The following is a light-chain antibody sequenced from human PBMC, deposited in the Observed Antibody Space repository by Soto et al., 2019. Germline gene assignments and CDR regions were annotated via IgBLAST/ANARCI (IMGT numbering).Light chain of an antibody. CDR2: GSH. CDR1: SSNIGKNYD. Sequence: QSVLTQPPSVSGAPGQRVTISCTGSSSNIGKNYDVHWYQQFPGTAPKLIIYGSHNRPSGVPDRFSGSKSGTSASLAITGLQAEDEADYYCQSYDSSLSGSVFGTGTKVTVL. V-gene: IGLV1-40*01. CDR3: QSYDSSLSGSV. J-gene: IGLJ1*01.